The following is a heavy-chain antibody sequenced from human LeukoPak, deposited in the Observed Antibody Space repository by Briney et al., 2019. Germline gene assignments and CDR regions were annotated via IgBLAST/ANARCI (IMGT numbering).Heavy chain of an antibody. CDR3: AKDIDSMVRGVQNWFDP. V-gene: IGHV3-9*01. J-gene: IGHJ5*02. CDR1: GFTFDDYA. Sequence: GGSLRLSCAASGFTFDDYAMHWVRQAPGKGLEWVSGISWNSGSIGYADSVKGRFTISRDSAKNSLYLQMNSLRAEDTALYYCAKDIDSMVRGVQNWFDPWGQGTLVTVSS. D-gene: IGHD3-10*01. CDR2: ISWNSGSI.